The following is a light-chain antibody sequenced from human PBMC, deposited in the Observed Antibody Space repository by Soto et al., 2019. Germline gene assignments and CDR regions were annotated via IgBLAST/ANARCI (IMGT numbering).Light chain of an antibody. J-gene: IGLJ3*02. CDR1: SSDVGGYKY. CDR2: EVS. Sequence: QSALTQPAPVSGSPGQSITISCTGTSSDVGGYKYVSWYQQHPDKAPKLMIYEVSNRPSGVSNRFSGSKSGNTASLTISGLQPEDEADYYCSSYTSRSTSVFGGGTKLTVL. V-gene: IGLV2-14*01. CDR3: SSYTSRSTSV.